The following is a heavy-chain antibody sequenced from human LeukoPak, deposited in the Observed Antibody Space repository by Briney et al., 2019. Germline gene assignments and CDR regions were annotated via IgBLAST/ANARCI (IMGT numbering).Heavy chain of an antibody. CDR1: QFTFHNYA. CDR3: ANRRGSVCSSTSCYSPTL. Sequence: PGGSLRLSCVASQFTFHNYAMNWVRQAPGKGLEWVSAISGSGDNTYYADSVKGRFTISRDNSRNTLYLQMNSLRAEDTAVYYCANRRGSVCSSTSCYSPTLWGQGTLVTVSS. D-gene: IGHD2-2*01. J-gene: IGHJ4*02. V-gene: IGHV3-23*01. CDR2: ISGSGDNT.